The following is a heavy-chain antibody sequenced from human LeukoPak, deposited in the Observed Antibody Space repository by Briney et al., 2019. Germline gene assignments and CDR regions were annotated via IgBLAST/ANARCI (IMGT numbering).Heavy chain of an antibody. CDR2: ISPSGGST. CDR3: ARDRFFGMDV. V-gene: IGHV3-23*01. Sequence: PGGSLRLSCAASGLTFTNYDVSWVRQAPGKGLEWVSGISPSGGSTYYADSVKGRFTISRDNSKNTLYLQMNSLRAEDTAVYYCARDRFFGMDVWGQGTTVTVSS. CDR1: GLTFTNYD. J-gene: IGHJ6*02.